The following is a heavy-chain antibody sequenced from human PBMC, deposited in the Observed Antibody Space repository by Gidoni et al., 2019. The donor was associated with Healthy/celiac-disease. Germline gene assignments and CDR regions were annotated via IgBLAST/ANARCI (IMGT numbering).Heavy chain of an antibody. V-gene: IGHV4-34*01. CDR1: VWSFCGYY. J-gene: IGHJ5*02. Sequence: QVQLQQWGAGLLKPSDTLSLACAVYVWSFCGYYWSWSRQPPGKGLGWIGEINHGGSTNYNPSLKGRVTISVDTSKNQFSLKLSSVTTTDTTVYYWAMISSSRYEREVNWFDPWGQGTLVTVSS. CDR3: AMISSSRYEREVNWFDP. CDR2: INHGGST. D-gene: IGHD6-13*01.